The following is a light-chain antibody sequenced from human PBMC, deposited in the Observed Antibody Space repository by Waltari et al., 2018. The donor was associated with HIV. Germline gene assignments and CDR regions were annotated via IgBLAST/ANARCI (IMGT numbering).Light chain of an antibody. J-gene: IGLJ2*01. CDR2: EFT. CDR3: SSYSATNTVV. V-gene: IGLV2-18*02. Sequence: QSALTQPPSVSGSPGQSVTISCAGTNSDIGGYDRVSWYQQPPGTAPKLLIYEFTNRPSGVPGRFSAPKAGTTASLTISGLQAGDEGDYYCSSYSATNTVVFGGGTKLTVL. CDR1: NSDIGGYDR.